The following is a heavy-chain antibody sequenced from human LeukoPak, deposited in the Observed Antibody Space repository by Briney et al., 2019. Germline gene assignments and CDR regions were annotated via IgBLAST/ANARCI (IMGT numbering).Heavy chain of an antibody. D-gene: IGHD1-26*01. V-gene: IGHV3-23*01. CDR1: GFTFSSYA. Sequence: GGSLRLSCAASGFTFSSYAMSWVRQAPGKGLEWVSAISGSGGSTYYADSVKGRFTISRDNSKNTLYLQMNSLRAEDTAVYYCAKHLALVGATTTYDYWGQGTLVTVSS. J-gene: IGHJ4*02. CDR2: ISGSGGST. CDR3: AKHLALVGATTTYDY.